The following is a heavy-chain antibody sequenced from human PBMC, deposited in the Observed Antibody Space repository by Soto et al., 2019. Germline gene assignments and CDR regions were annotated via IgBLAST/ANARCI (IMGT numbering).Heavy chain of an antibody. D-gene: IGHD3-9*01. CDR1: GFTFSSYA. CDR3: AKTVKDWLLSSQLDY. CDR2: ISGSGGST. Sequence: GGSLRLSCAASGFTFSSYAMSWVRQAPGKGLEWVSAISGSGGSTYYADSVKGRFTISRDNSKNTLYLQMNSLRAEDTAVYYCAKTVKDWLLSSQLDYWGQGTLVTVSS. V-gene: IGHV3-23*01. J-gene: IGHJ4*02.